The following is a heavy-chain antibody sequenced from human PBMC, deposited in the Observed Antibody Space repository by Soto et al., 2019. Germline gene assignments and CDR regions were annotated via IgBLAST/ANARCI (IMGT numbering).Heavy chain of an antibody. CDR1: GYSFTSYW. CDR2: IYPGDSDT. CDR3: ARQGRYYDSSGYYRYAFDI. D-gene: IGHD3-22*01. J-gene: IGHJ3*02. V-gene: IGHV5-51*01. Sequence: PGESLKISCKGSGYSFTSYWIGWMRQMPGKGLEWMGIIYPGDSDTRYSPSFQGQVTISADKSISTACLQWSSLKASDTAMYYCARQGRYYDSSGYYRYAFDIWGQGTMVTVSS.